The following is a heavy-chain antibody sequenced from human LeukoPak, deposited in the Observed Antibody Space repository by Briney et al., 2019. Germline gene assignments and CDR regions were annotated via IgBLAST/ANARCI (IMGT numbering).Heavy chain of an antibody. CDR1: GGTFSSYA. Sequence: SVKVSCKASGGTFSSYAISWVRQAPGQGLEWMGGIIPIFGTANYAQKFQGRVTITADESTSTAYMELSSLRSEDTAVYYCARCYYYDSSGYYSPFDYWGQGTLVTVSS. J-gene: IGHJ4*02. V-gene: IGHV1-69*13. CDR2: IIPIFGTA. CDR3: ARCYYYDSSGYYSPFDY. D-gene: IGHD3-22*01.